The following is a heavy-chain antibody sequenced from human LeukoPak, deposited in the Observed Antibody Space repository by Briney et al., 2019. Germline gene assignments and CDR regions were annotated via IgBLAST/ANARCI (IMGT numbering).Heavy chain of an antibody. V-gene: IGHV3-33*01. CDR1: GFTFSSYG. D-gene: IGHD4-11*01. J-gene: IGHJ6*02. CDR3: ARGPVTHYYYYYGMDV. CDR2: IWYDGSNK. Sequence: GGSLRLSCAASGFTFSSYGMHWVRQAPGKGLEWVAVIWYDGSNKYYADSVKGRFTISRDNSKNTLYLQMNSLRAEDTAVYYCARGPVTHYYYYYGMDVWGQGTTVTVSS.